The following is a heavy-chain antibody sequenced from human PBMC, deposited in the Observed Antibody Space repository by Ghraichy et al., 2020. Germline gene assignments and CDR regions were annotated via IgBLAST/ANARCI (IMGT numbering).Heavy chain of an antibody. J-gene: IGHJ4*02. CDR2: IYYSGST. D-gene: IGHD6-19*01. Sequence: SETLSLTCTVSGGSISSSSYYWGWIRQPPGKGLEWIGSIYYSGSTYYNPSLKSRVTISVDTSKNQFSLKLSSVTAADTAVYYCARLIFVAVAGTRYYFDYWGQGTLVTVSS. CDR1: GGSISSSSYY. CDR3: ARLIFVAVAGTRYYFDY. V-gene: IGHV4-39*01.